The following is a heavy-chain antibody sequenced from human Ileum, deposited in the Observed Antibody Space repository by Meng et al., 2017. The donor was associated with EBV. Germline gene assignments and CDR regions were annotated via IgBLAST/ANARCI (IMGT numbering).Heavy chain of an antibody. CDR1: GGSFSVFY. CDR2: INHSGST. Sequence: VPVQQWGCGLLKPSETLHLTCVVYGGSFSVFYWSWIRQPPGKGLEWIGEINHSGSTNYNPSLKSRVTISVDTSKNQFSLKLSSVTAADTAVYYCARGNKVSDRGFDYWGQGTLVTVSS. V-gene: IGHV4-34*01. J-gene: IGHJ4*02. D-gene: IGHD3-10*01. CDR3: ARGNKVSDRGFDY.